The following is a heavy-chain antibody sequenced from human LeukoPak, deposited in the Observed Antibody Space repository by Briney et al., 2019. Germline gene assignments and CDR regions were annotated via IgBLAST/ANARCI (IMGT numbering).Heavy chain of an antibody. J-gene: IGHJ4*02. V-gene: IGHV1-46*01. Sequence: ASVKVSCKASGYTFTSYYMHWVRQAPGQELEWMGIINPSGGSTSYAQKFQGRVTMTWDTSTSTVYMELSSLRSEDTAVYYCARETRTTGTTDYWGQGTLVTVSS. CDR2: INPSGGST. CDR1: GYTFTSYY. CDR3: ARETRTTGTTDY. D-gene: IGHD1-1*01.